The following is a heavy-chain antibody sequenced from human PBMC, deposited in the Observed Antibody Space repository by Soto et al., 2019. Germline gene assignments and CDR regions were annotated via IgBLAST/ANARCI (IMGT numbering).Heavy chain of an antibody. D-gene: IGHD6-13*01. V-gene: IGHV4-34*01. Sequence: QVQLQQWGAGLLKPSETLSLTCAVSGGSFSGYYWSWIRQPPGTGLEWIGEINHSGSSHYTPALKSLGTISVDTSKNQFSLRLRSVTAADTGLYYCARVNAAANFDYWGQGTLVTVSS. CDR2: INHSGSS. CDR1: GGSFSGYY. J-gene: IGHJ4*02. CDR3: ARVNAAANFDY.